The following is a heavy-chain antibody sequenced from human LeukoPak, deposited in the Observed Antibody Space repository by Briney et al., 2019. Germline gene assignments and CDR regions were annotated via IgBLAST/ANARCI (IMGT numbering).Heavy chain of an antibody. CDR2: ISYDGSNK. V-gene: IGHV3-30*18. Sequence: GGSLRLSCAASAFTFDDYGMSWVRQAPGKGLEWVAVISYDGSNKDYADSVKGRFTISRDNTKNTLFLQMNSLRAEDTAVYYCAKEVRGDAFDIWGQGTMVTVSS. CDR1: AFTFDDYG. CDR3: AKEVRGDAFDI. D-gene: IGHD3-16*01. J-gene: IGHJ3*02.